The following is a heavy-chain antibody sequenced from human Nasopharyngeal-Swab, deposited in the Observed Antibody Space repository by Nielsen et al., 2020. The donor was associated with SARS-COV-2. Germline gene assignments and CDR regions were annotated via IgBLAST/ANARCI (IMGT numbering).Heavy chain of an antibody. Sequence: SETLSLTCTVSGGSVSSGSYYWSWIRQPPGKGLEWIGYIYYSGSTNYNPSLKSRVTISVDTSKNQFSLELSSVTAADTAVYYCARDRGGAAAGKRPYYFDYWGQGTLVTVSS. CDR3: ARDRGGAAAGKRPYYFDY. CDR2: IYYSGST. CDR1: GGSVSSGSYY. J-gene: IGHJ4*02. D-gene: IGHD6-13*01. V-gene: IGHV4-61*01.